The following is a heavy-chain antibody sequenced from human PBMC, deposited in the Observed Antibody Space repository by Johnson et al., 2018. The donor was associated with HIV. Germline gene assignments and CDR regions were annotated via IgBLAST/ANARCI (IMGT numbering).Heavy chain of an antibody. Sequence: QVQLVESGGGVVQPGRSLRLSCAASGFTFSSYAMHWVRQAPGKGLEWVAVISYDGGNKYYADSVKGRFTISRDNAKNSLYLQMNSLRAEDTALYYCARGSDPFGGVIVNGAFDIWGQGTMVTVSS. V-gene: IGHV3-30*04. CDR1: GFTFSSYA. CDR3: ARGSDPFGGVIVNGAFDI. D-gene: IGHD3-16*02. J-gene: IGHJ3*02. CDR2: ISYDGGNK.